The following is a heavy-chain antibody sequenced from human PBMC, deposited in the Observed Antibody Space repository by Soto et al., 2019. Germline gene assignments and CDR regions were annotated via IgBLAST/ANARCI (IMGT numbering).Heavy chain of an antibody. CDR2: IYYSGST. V-gene: IGHV4-30-4*01. Sequence: PSETLSLTCTVSGGSISSGDYYWSWIRQPPGKGLEWIGYIYYSGSTYYNPSLKSRVTISVDTSKNQFSLKLSSVTAADTAVYYCARDMRYYDFWSGYVSRYYGMDVWGQGTTVTVSS. J-gene: IGHJ6*02. CDR3: ARDMRYYDFWSGYVSRYYGMDV. D-gene: IGHD3-3*01. CDR1: GGSISSGDYY.